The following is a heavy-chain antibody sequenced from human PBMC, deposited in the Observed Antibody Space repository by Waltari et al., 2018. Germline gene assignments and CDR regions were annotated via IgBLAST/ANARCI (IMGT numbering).Heavy chain of an antibody. CDR2: IYYCGST. V-gene: IGHV4-59*11. J-gene: IGHJ4*02. CDR3: ARDRYGDYDILGY. D-gene: IGHD4-17*01. Sequence: QVQLQESGPGLVKPSETLSLTCTVSGGSISSHYWSWIWQPPGKGLEWIGYIYYCGSTNYNPSLKSRVTISVDTSKNQFSLKLSSVTAADTAVYYCARDRYGDYDILGYWGQGTLVTVSS. CDR1: GGSISSHY.